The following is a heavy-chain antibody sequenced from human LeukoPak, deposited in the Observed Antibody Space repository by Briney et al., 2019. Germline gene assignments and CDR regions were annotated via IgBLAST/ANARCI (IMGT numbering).Heavy chain of an antibody. Sequence: GASVKVSCKASGYTFTSYAMHWVRQAPGQRLEWMGWINAGNGNTKYSQEFQGRVTITRDTSASTAYMELSSLRSEDMAVYYCRATVGGGTFRDYWGQGTLVTVSS. D-gene: IGHD1-26*01. CDR1: GYTFTSYA. J-gene: IGHJ4*02. V-gene: IGHV1-3*03. CDR2: INAGNGNT. CDR3: RATVGGGTFRDY.